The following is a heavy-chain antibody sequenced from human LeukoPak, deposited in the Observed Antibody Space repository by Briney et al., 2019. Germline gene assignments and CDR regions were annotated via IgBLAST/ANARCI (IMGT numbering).Heavy chain of an antibody. CDR1: GFSFASNYY. D-gene: IGHD3-10*01. CDR2: VFQLQTVRT. CDR3: KGVPSAPCLIDS. Sequence: SETLSLTCAASGFSFASNYYSSLFRQPPGKGLEWIATVFQLQTVRTFNNPSLESRVTMSLDTSQNQFSLNLTSVTAADTCLSDCKGVPSAPCLIDSWGQGTLVTVSS. J-gene: IGHJ4*02. V-gene: IGHV4-38-2*01.